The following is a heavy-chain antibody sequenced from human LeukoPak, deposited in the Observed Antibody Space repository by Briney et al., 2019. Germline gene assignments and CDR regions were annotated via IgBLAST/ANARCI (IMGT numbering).Heavy chain of an antibody. V-gene: IGHV3-23*01. CDR3: AKATLATTYFDS. CDR1: GFTFSTYA. J-gene: IGHJ4*02. CDR2: ISGRGDTI. D-gene: IGHD5-24*01. Sequence: PGGSLRLSCAASGFTFSTYAMSWVRQAPGMGLEWVSAISGRGDTIFYADSAKGRFTVSRDNSKNTLYLQVNSLRAEDTAVYYCAKATLATTYFDSWGQGTLVTVSS.